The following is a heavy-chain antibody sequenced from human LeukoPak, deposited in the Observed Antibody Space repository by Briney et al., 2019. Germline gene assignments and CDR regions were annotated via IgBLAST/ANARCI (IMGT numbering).Heavy chain of an antibody. D-gene: IGHD1-26*01. Sequence: PGGSLRLSCAASGFTVSSNYMSWVRQAPGKGLEWVSVIYSGGSTYYADSVKGRFTISRDSSKNTLYLQMNSLRAEDTAVYYCASEIKVGATPYYYYYGMDVWGQGTTVTVSS. CDR1: GFTVSSNY. V-gene: IGHV3-66*02. CDR2: IYSGGST. J-gene: IGHJ6*02. CDR3: ASEIKVGATPYYYYYGMDV.